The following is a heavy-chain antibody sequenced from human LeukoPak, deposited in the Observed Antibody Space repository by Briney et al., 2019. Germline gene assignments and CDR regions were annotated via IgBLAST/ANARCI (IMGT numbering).Heavy chain of an antibody. Sequence: GGSRRLSCAASGFTFSNYAMNWVRQAPGKGLEWVSTISVSGGSTFYADSVKGRFTISRDNSKNTLYLQMNSLRAEDTAVYYCARDLRATTSPGSPQYWGQGTLVTVSS. V-gene: IGHV3-23*01. CDR3: ARDLRATTSPGSPQY. CDR1: GFTFSNYA. D-gene: IGHD1-1*01. CDR2: ISVSGGST. J-gene: IGHJ4*02.